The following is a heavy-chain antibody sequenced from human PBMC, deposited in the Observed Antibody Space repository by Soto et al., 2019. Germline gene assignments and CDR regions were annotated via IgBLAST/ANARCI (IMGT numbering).Heavy chain of an antibody. Sequence: SETLSLTCTVSGGSISSSSYYWGWIRQPPGKGLEWIGSIYYSGSTYYNPSLKSRVTISVDTSKNQFSLKMSPVTAADTAVYYCARHLTYYYDSSGYAFDIWGQGTMVTVSS. CDR1: GGSISSSSYY. V-gene: IGHV4-39*01. J-gene: IGHJ3*02. CDR3: ARHLTYYYDSSGYAFDI. CDR2: IYYSGST. D-gene: IGHD3-22*01.